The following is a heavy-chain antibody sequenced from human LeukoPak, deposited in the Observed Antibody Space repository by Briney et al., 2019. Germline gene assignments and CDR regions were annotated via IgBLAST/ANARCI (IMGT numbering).Heavy chain of an antibody. CDR3: AKGGGGRLIYYYYMDV. CDR1: GFIFDDYA. V-gene: IGHV3-9*01. Sequence: GGSLRLSCAASGFIFDDYAMHWVRQAPGKGLEWVSGISWDSDSIDYADSGKGRFTISRDNAKNALYLQTNSLRAEDRSLYYCAKGGGGRLIYYYYMDVWGKGTTVTVSS. J-gene: IGHJ6*03. CDR2: ISWDSDSI. D-gene: IGHD3-16*01.